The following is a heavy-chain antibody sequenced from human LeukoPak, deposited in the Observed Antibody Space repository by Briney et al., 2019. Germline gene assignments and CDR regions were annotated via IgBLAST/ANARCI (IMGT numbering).Heavy chain of an antibody. CDR3: TTRRQDGW. D-gene: IGHD2-15*01. Sequence: SGGSLRFSCVGSGFTFSDAWMRRVRQGQGKGLEWVGRIKSKSDGGTIDYAAPVKGRFTISRDDSRNTLYLQMNSLKTEDTAVYYCTTRRQDGWWGQGTLVTVS. J-gene: IGHJ4*02. V-gene: IGHV3-15*01. CDR1: GFTFSDAW. CDR2: IKSKSDGGTI.